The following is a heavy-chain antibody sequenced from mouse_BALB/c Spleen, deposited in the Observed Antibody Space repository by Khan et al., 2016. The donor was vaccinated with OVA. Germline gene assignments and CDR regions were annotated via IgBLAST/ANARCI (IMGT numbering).Heavy chain of an antibody. CDR2: IWSDGTT. CDR1: GFSLTNYG. CDR3: ARQPYYHYNIMDY. D-gene: IGHD2-10*01. V-gene: IGHV2-6-1*01. Sequence: QVQLKESGPGLAVPSQSLSITCTISGFSLTNYGVHWVRQPPGKGLEWLVVIWSDGTTTYNSALKSRLTITKDNSQSQVFLKMNSLQTDDTAIYFCARQPYYHYNIMDYWGQGTSVTVSS. J-gene: IGHJ4*01.